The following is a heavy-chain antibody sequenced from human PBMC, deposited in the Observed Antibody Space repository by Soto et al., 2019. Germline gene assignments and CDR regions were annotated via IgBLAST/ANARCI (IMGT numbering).Heavy chain of an antibody. CDR2: IYYSGST. Sequence: PSETLSLACTVSGGSVSSGSYYWSWIRQPPGKGLEWIGYIYYSGSTNYNPSLKSRVTISVDTSKNQFSLKLSSVTAADTAVYYCARETGIGLQKKPASAIVDDWGQGTLVTVSS. J-gene: IGHJ4*02. CDR1: GGSVSSGSYY. CDR3: ARETGIGLQKKPASAIVDD. D-gene: IGHD4-4*01. V-gene: IGHV4-61*01.